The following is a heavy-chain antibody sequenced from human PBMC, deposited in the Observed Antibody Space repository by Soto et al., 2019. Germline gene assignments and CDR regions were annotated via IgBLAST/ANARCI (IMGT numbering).Heavy chain of an antibody. CDR3: TTDAGYSYAVGVDY. D-gene: IGHD5-18*01. CDR2: IKSKTDGGTT. Sequence: GGSLRLSCAASGFTFSNAWMNWVRQAPGKGLEWVGRIKSKTDGGTTDYAAPVKGRFTISRDDSKNTLYLQMNSLKTEDTAVYYCTTDAGYSYAVGVDYWGQGTLVTVSS. V-gene: IGHV3-15*07. J-gene: IGHJ4*02. CDR1: GFTFSNAW.